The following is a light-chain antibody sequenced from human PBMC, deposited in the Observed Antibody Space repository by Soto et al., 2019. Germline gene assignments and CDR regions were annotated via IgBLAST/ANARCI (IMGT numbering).Light chain of an antibody. J-gene: IGLJ1*01. CDR2: DVS. CDR3: CSYAGSYTFPYV. CDR1: SSDVGGYNY. V-gene: IGLV2-11*01. Sequence: QSALTQPRSVSGSPGQSVTISCTGTSSDVGGYNYVSWYQQPPGKAPTLMIYDVSKRPSGVPDRFSGSKSGNTASLTISGLQAVDEAYYDCCSYAGSYTFPYVFGTGTKVTVL.